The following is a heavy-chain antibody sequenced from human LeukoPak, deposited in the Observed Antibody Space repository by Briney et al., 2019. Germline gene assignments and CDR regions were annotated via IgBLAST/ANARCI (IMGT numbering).Heavy chain of an antibody. CDR1: GFTFSSYS. Sequence: GGSLRLSCAASGFTFSSYSMSWVRQAPGKGLEWVSDISGGGGTYYADSVKGRFTISRDNSKNTLYLQVNSLRAEDTGVYYCAKEPPYCGGDCYFRLDYWGQGTLVIVSS. V-gene: IGHV3-23*01. CDR2: ISGGGGT. CDR3: AKEPPYCGGDCYFRLDY. D-gene: IGHD2-21*02. J-gene: IGHJ4*02.